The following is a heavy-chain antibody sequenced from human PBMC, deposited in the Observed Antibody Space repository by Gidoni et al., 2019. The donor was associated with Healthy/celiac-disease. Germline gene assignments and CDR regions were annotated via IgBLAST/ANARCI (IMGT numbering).Heavy chain of an antibody. CDR2: ISSSGSTI. D-gene: IGHD3-3*01. CDR3: AREPNYDFWSGYYTGTYYYGMDV. CDR1: GFTFSSYE. Sequence: EVQLVESGGGLVQPGGSLRLSCAASGFTFSSYEMHWVRQAPGKGLGWVSYISSSGSTIYYADSVKGRFTISRDNAKNSLYLQMNSLRAEDTAVYYCAREPNYDFWSGYYTGTYYYGMDVWGQGTTVTVSS. V-gene: IGHV3-48*03. J-gene: IGHJ6*02.